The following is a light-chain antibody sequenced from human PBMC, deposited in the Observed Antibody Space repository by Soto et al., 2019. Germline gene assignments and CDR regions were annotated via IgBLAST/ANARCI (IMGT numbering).Light chain of an antibody. V-gene: IGKV3-11*01. Sequence: EIVLTQSPATLSLSPGERATLSCRACQSVSRDLAWYQQKPDQAPRLLIYDAFNRATGIPARFSGSGSGTDFTLTISSLEPEDFVVYYCQQRSNWPITFGQGTRLEIK. CDR2: DAF. CDR3: QQRSNWPIT. CDR1: QSVSRD. J-gene: IGKJ5*01.